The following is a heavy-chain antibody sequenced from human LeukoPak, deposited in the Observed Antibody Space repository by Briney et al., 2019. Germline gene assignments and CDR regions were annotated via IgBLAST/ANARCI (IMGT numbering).Heavy chain of an antibody. CDR2: INSGSSDI. Sequence: GGSLRLSCAASGFIFSDYTMNWVRQAPGKGLEWVPSINSGSSDIYYADSVKGRFTISRDNAKNSLYLQMNSLRVEDTAVYYCARGFLDYYYGMDVWGLGTTVTVSS. V-gene: IGHV3-21*01. J-gene: IGHJ6*02. CDR1: GFIFSDYT. CDR3: ARGFLDYYYGMDV.